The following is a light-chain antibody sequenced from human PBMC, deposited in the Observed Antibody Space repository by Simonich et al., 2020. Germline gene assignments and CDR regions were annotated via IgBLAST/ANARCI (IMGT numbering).Light chain of an antibody. J-gene: IGKJ2*01. CDR2: GAS. CDR3: QQYGSSPYT. Sequence: EIGLPQSPGTLSLSPGERATLSCRASQSVSSSYLAWYQQKPGQAPRLLIDGASSRATGIPDRFSGSGSGTDFTLTISRLEPEDFAVYYCQQYGSSPYTFGQGTKLEIK. CDR1: QSVSSSY. V-gene: IGKV3-20*01.